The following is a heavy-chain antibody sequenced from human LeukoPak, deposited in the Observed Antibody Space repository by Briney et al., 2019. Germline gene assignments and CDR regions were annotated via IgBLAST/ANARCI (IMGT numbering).Heavy chain of an antibody. Sequence: GGSLRLSCAASGFTFSSYVMSWVRQAPGKGLEWVSAISGSGDSTYYADSAKGRFTISRDNSKNTLYLQMNSLRAEDTAVYYCAKEHYCSSTSCDFDYWGQGTLVNVSS. D-gene: IGHD2-2*01. J-gene: IGHJ4*02. CDR2: ISGSGDST. CDR1: GFTFSSYV. V-gene: IGHV3-23*01. CDR3: AKEHYCSSTSCDFDY.